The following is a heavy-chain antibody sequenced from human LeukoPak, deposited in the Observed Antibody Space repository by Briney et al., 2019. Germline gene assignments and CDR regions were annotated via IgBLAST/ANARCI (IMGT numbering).Heavy chain of an antibody. CDR1: GYSISSGYY. J-gene: IGHJ5*02. CDR3: ARGRTYRYCSGGSCRHWFDP. V-gene: IGHV4-38-2*02. D-gene: IGHD2-15*01. CDR2: IYHSGST. Sequence: SETLSLTCTVSGYSISSGYYWGWIRQPPGKGLEWIGSIYHSGSTYYNPSLKSRVTILVDTSKNHFSLKLRSVTAADTAVYYCARGRTYRYCSGGSCRHWFDPWGQGTLVTVSS.